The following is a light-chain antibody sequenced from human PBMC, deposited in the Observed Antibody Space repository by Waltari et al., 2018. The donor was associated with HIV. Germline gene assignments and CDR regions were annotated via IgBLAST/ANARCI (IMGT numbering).Light chain of an antibody. CDR3: VLFMGNGIWV. J-gene: IGLJ3*02. CDR2: STP. Sequence: QTVVTQEPSFSVSPGGTVTLTCGLSSGSVSTSYYPSWYQQTPGQAPRTLIYSTPTRASGFPDRFSGSSRGNNAALTITRAQADDESDYYCVLFMGNGIWVFGGGTKLTVL. CDR1: SGSVSTSYY. V-gene: IGLV8-61*01.